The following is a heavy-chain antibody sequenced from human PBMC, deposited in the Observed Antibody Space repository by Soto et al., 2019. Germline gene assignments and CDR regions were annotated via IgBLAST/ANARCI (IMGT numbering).Heavy chain of an antibody. J-gene: IGHJ5*02. CDR1: GYTFTSYY. V-gene: IGHV1-46*01. CDR3: ARDLLAAATSGWFDP. CDR2: INPGGGST. D-gene: IGHD6-13*01. Sequence: ASVKVSCKASGYTFTSYYMHWVRQAPGQGLEWMGIINPGGGSTSYAQKFQGRVTMTRDTSTSTVYMELSSLRSEDTAVYYCARDLLAAATSGWFDPWGQGTLVTVSS.